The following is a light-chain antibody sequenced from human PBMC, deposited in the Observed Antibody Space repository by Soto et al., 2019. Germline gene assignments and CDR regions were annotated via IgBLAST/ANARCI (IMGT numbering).Light chain of an antibody. CDR3: QQSQSYPT. CDR2: KAS. CDR1: QSISDW. V-gene: IGKV1-5*03. J-gene: IGKJ1*01. Sequence: DIKMTQSPSTLSASVGDRVTITCRASQSISDWLAWFQQKPGKAPKLLIYKASSLESGDPSRFSGSGSGTEFTLTISSLQPDDFATYYCQQSQSYPTFGQGTRVEIK.